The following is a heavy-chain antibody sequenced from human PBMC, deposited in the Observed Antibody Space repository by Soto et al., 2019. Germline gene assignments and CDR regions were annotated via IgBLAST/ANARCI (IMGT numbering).Heavy chain of an antibody. CDR1: GGSFSGYH. CDR2: VHHDGGI. J-gene: IGHJ4*02. CDR3: SRGYGEQWPTSDY. Sequence: QVQLQQWGAGLLKPSETLSLTCAVYGGSFSGYHYTWIRQPPGKGLEWIGEVHHDGGINYNPSLASRATISADASKNQCSLRLRSATAADTAVYYCSRGYGEQWPTSDYWGQGTLVTVSS. V-gene: IGHV4-34*02. D-gene: IGHD6-19*01.